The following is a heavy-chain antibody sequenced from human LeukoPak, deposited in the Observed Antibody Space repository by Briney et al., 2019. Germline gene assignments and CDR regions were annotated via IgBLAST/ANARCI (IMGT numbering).Heavy chain of an antibody. CDR3: ARQTNYYDSSGYYRNWFDP. J-gene: IGHJ5*02. D-gene: IGHD3-22*01. V-gene: IGHV4-30-4*01. CDR1: GVSISSGDYY. CDR2: IYYSGST. Sequence: KASETLSLTCTVSGVSISSGDYYWSWIRQPPGKGLEWIGYIYYSGSTYYNPSLKSRVTISVDTSKNQFSLKLSSVTAADTAVYYCARQTNYYDSSGYYRNWFDPWGQGTLVTVSS.